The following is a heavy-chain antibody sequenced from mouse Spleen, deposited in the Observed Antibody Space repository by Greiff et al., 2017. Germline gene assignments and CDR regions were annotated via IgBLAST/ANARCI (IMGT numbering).Heavy chain of an antibody. D-gene: IGHD3-3*01. CDR3: TRELDWLYCFDY. J-gene: IGHJ2*01. Sequence: DVKLVESGGGLVKPGGSLKLSCAASGFTFSDYGMHWVRQAPEKGLEWVAYISSGSSTIYYADTVKGRFTISRDNAKNTLFLQMTSLRSEDTAMYYCTRELDWLYCFDYWGQGTTLTVSS. V-gene: IGHV5-17*01. CDR2: ISSGSSTI. CDR1: GFTFSDYG.